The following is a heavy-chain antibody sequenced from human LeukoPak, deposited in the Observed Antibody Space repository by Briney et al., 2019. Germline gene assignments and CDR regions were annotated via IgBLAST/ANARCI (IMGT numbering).Heavy chain of an antibody. CDR2: IKSKTDGGTT. CDR3: TTWGSGYSYGSLDY. Sequence: GGSLRLSCAASGFTFSNAWMSWVRQAPGKGLEWVGRIKSKTDGGTTDYAAPVKGRFTTSRDDSKNTLYLQMNSLKTEDTAVYYCTTWGSGYSYGSLDYWGQGTLVTVSS. D-gene: IGHD5-18*01. J-gene: IGHJ4*02. V-gene: IGHV3-15*01. CDR1: GFTFSNAW.